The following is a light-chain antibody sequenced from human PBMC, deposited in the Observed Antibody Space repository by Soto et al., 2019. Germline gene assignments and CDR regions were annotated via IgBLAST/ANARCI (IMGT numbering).Light chain of an antibody. V-gene: IGKV3D-15*01. CDR2: GAS. Sequence: IVLTQSPGTLSLSPGERATLSCRASQSVSNNYLAWYQQKPGQAPRLLIYGASNRATGIPDRFSGSGSGTEFNLTISSLQSEDFAVYYCQQYNNWPRATFGGGTKVDIK. CDR3: QQYNNWPRAT. CDR1: QSVSNN. J-gene: IGKJ4*01.